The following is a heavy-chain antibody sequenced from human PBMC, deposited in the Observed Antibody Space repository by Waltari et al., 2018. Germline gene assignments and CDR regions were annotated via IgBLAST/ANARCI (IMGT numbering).Heavy chain of an antibody. J-gene: IGHJ6*02. CDR2: IYYSGST. V-gene: IGHV4-59*01. Sequence: QVQLQESGPGLVKPSETLSLTCTVSGGSISSYYWSWIRQPPGKGLEWIGYIYYSGSTNYNPARKSRVTISVDTSKNQFSLKLSSVTAADTAVYYCARSAVVVTANYYYGMDVWGQGTTVTVSS. CDR1: GGSISSYY. CDR3: ARSAVVVTANYYYGMDV. D-gene: IGHD2-21*02.